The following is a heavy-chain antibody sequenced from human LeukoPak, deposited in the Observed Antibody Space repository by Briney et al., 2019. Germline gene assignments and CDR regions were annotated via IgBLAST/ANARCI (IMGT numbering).Heavy chain of an antibody. CDR2: IRGNSERT. CDR3: AREQRGTRGGYTVDY. J-gene: IGHJ4*02. Sequence: GGSLRLSCVASGFSFSAYAITWVRQAPGKGMEWVSAIRGNSERTYYADSVRGRFTISRDNSKDTSYLQISSLRDEDTAVYYCAREQRGTRGGYTVDYWGEGTLVAVSS. D-gene: IGHD6-19*01. CDR1: GFSFSAYA. V-gene: IGHV3-23*01.